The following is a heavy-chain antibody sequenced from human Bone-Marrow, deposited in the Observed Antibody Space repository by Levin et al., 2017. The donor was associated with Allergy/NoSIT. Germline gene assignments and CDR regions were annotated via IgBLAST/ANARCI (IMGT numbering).Heavy chain of an antibody. CDR2: IIPILNKS. J-gene: IGHJ4*02. V-gene: IGHV1-69*08. CDR1: GGTFGSST. D-gene: IGHD3-10*01. CDR3: ARDSDAYASGSPY. Sequence: SVKVSCKASGGTFGSSTISWVRQAPGQGLEWMARIIPILNKSNYAQTFQGRVTITADKSTSTAYMELSSLRSEDTAIYYCARDSDAYASGSPYWGQGTLVTVSS.